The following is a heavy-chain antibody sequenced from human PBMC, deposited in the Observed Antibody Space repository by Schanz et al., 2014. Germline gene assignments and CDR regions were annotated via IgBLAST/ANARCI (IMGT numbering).Heavy chain of an antibody. CDR3: ARGYGDSRTDF. J-gene: IGHJ4*02. CDR1: GYTFSDYY. Sequence: QVQLVQSGAEVKKPGASVKVSCKASGYTFSDYYIHWVRQAPGQGLEWMGWINPNTGGTNFAQKFQGWVTVTRDTSISTVYMELSRVTYEDTAVYYCARGYGDSRTDFWGQGTLVTVSS. V-gene: IGHV1-2*04. D-gene: IGHD4-17*01. CDR2: INPNTGGT.